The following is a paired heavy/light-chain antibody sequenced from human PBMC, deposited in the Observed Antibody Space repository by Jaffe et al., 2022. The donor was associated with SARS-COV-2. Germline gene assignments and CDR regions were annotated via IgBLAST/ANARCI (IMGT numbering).Heavy chain of an antibody. CDR2: VSTYSGDT. D-gene: IGHD3-22*01. Sequence: QVQLEQSGPEVKMPGASVKVSCKASGYTFKTYGITWVRQAPGQGLEWMGWVSTYSGDTNYAQKFQGRVTMTTDTSTNTAYMELRSLRSDDTAVYFCARGVAYYYDSSGHYSLVPLSSWGQGTLVTVSS. V-gene: IGHV1-18*01. CDR1: GYTFKTYG. CDR3: ARGVAYYYDSSGHYSLVPLSS. J-gene: IGHJ5*02.
Light chain of an antibody. Sequence: DIVMTQSPLSLPVTPGEPASISCRSSQSLLHSNGNNYLEWYLQRPGQSPQLLIYLGSNRASGVPDRFSGSGSGTDFTLKISRVEAEDVGVYYCMQGLQTPRTFGQGTKVEIK. CDR2: LGS. CDR3: MQGLQTPRT. J-gene: IGKJ1*01. CDR1: QSLLHSNGNNY. V-gene: IGKV2-28*01.